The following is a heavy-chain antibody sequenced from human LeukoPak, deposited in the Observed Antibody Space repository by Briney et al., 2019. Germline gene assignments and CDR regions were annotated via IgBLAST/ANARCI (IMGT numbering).Heavy chain of an antibody. CDR2: ISYDGSNK. CDR3: AKEIRWRFDY. D-gene: IGHD3-3*01. J-gene: IGHJ4*02. V-gene: IGHV3-30*18. CDR1: GLTFNTYG. Sequence: GGSLRLSCAASGLTFNTYGMHWVRQAPGKGLEWVAVISYDGSNKYYVDSVKGRFTISRDNSKNTLYLQMNSLRAEDTAVYYCAKEIRWRFDYWGQGTLVTVSS.